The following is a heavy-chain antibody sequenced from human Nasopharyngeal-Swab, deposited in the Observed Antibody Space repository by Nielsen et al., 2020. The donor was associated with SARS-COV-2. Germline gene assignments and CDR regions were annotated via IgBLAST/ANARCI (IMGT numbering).Heavy chain of an antibody. CDR1: GFTFDDYG. D-gene: IGHD3-16*01. V-gene: IGHV3-9*01. CDR2: ISWDGLTI. J-gene: IGHJ4*02. CDR3: AKDGGTIFDY. Sequence: GGSLRLSCEASGFTFDDYGMHWVRQAPGKGLEWVSGISWDGLTIGYADSVKGRFTISRDNAKNSLYLQMNSLRAEDTAVYYCAKDGGTIFDYWGQGTLVTVSS.